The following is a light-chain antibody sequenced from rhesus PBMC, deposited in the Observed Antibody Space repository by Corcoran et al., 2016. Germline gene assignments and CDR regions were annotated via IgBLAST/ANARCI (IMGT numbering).Light chain of an antibody. CDR1: SSDIGGYNY. V-gene: IGLV2-32*02. Sequence: QAALTQPRSVSGSPGQSVTISCTGSSSDIGGYNYVSWYQQHPGTAPKLRIYEVSKRPSGVSDRFSGSKSGNTAPLTISGLQAGEEPEYYCSSYAGSNTYIFGGGTRLTGL. CDR3: SSYAGSNTYI. J-gene: IGLJ1*01. CDR2: EVS.